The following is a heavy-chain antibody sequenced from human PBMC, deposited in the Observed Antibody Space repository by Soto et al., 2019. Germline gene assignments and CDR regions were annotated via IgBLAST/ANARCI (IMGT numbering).Heavy chain of an antibody. Sequence: GASVKVSCKASGYTFTSYYMHWVRQAPGQGHEWMGIINPSGGSTSYAQNFQGRVTMTRDTSTSTVYMELSSLSSEDTAVYYCARDRYDSSGYYTHWGQGTLVTVSS. CDR3: ARDRYDSSGYYTH. V-gene: IGHV1-46*01. CDR1: GYTFTSYY. CDR2: INPSGGST. D-gene: IGHD3-22*01. J-gene: IGHJ4*02.